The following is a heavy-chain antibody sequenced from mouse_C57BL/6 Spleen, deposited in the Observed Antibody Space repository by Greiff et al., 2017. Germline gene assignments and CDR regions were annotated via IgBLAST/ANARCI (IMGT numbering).Heavy chain of an antibody. CDR2: ISDGGSYT. D-gene: IGHD1-1*01. CDR3: ARDPITTVVGDYWYFDV. Sequence: EVPLVESGGGLVKPGGSLKLSCAASGFTFSSYAMSWFRQPPETRLGWVATISDGGSYTYYPDNVKGRFTISRDNAKNNLYLQMSHLKSEDTAMYYCARDPITTVVGDYWYFDVWGTGTTVTVSS. CDR1: GFTFSSYA. J-gene: IGHJ1*03. V-gene: IGHV5-4*01.